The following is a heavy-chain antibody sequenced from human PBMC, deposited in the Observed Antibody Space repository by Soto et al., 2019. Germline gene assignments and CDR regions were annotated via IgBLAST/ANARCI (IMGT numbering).Heavy chain of an antibody. V-gene: IGHV1-69*13. J-gene: IGHJ6*02. CDR3: AIGYCSGGSCYYYYYYGMDV. CDR1: GGTFSSYA. D-gene: IGHD2-15*01. CDR2: IIPIFGTA. Sequence: EASVKVSCKASGGTFSSYAISWVRQAPGQGLEWMGGIIPIFGTANYAQKFQGRVTITADESTSTAYMELSSLRSEDTAVYYCAIGYCSGGSCYYYYYYGMDVWGQGTTVTVSS.